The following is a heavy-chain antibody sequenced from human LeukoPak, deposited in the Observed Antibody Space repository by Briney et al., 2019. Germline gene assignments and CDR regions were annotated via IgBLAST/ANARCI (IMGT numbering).Heavy chain of an antibody. CDR3: ARHKEGATAHFDY. CDR2: IYYSGST. V-gene: IGHV4-59*08. Sequence: PSETLSLTCTVSGGSISSYYWSWIRQPPGKGLEWIGYIYYSGSTNYNPSLKSRVTISVDTSKNQFSLKLSSVTAADTAVYYCARHKEGATAHFDYWGQGTLVTVSS. CDR1: GGSISSYY. J-gene: IGHJ4*02. D-gene: IGHD1-26*01.